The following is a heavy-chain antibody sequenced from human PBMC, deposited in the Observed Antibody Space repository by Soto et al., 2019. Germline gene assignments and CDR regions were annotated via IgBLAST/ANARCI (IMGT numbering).Heavy chain of an antibody. J-gene: IGHJ4*02. CDR3: AREGPDGSGSPPDR. CDR1: GFSFEYYA. Sequence: QVKLVESGGGVVQPGKSLRLSCAASGFSFEYYAIHWVRQAPGKGLEWVSVISDAGSKKNYAESVKGRFTISRDNSKNTVYLQRNSLIPDDTAVYYCAREGPDGSGSPPDRWGQGSLVTFSS. CDR2: ISDAGSKK. V-gene: IGHV3-30-3*01. D-gene: IGHD3-10*01.